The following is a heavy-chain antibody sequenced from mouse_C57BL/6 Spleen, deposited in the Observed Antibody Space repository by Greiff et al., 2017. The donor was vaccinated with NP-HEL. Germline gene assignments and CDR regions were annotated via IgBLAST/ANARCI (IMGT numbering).Heavy chain of an antibody. D-gene: IGHD2-5*01. CDR2: ISNGGGST. V-gene: IGHV5-12*01. Sequence: EVHLVESGGGLVQPGGSLKLSCAASGFTFSDYYMYWVRQTPEKRLEWVAYISNGGGSTYYPDTVKGRFTISRDNAKNTLYLQMSRLKSEDTAMYYCARHYYSNYGGYFDVWGTGTTVTVSS. CDR3: ARHYYSNYGGYFDV. J-gene: IGHJ1*03. CDR1: GFTFSDYY.